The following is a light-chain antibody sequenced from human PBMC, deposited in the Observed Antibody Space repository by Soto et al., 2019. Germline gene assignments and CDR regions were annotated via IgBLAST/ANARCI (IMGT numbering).Light chain of an antibody. CDR1: SSDVGGYNY. CDR3: SSYTSSSTLVV. J-gene: IGLJ2*01. Sequence: QSALTQPASVSGSPGQSITISCTGTSSDVGGYNYVSWYQQHPGKAPKLMIYDVSNRPSGVSNRFSGSKSDNTASLTISGFQAEEEADSYCSSYTSSSTLVVFGGGTTLTVL. V-gene: IGLV2-14*01. CDR2: DVS.